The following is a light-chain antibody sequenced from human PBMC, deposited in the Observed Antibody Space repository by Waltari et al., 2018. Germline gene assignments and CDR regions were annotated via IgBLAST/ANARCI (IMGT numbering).Light chain of an antibody. CDR1: QTINNNF. CDR2: GAS. CDR3: QQYDGSVLT. J-gene: IGKJ4*01. V-gene: IGKV3-20*01. Sequence: IVLTQSPDTLYLSPGQRATLSCRARQTINNNFLVWYQQKPGQAPRLIIHGASSRATGFPDRFSGSGSGTDFTLTISSLKPEDSAVYYCQQYDGSVLTFGGGTKVEI.